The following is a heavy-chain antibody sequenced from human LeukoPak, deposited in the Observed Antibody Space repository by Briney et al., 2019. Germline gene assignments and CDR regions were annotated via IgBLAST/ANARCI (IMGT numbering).Heavy chain of an antibody. D-gene: IGHD2-15*01. CDR1: GGSISSHY. J-gene: IGHJ6*03. Sequence: PSETLSLTCTVSGGSISSHYWTWIGQSPVKGLEWIGDISNSGSTSYNPSLKSRVTISIDTSKNQFSLKLSSVTAADTAVYYCGRDALVGYFSYYYMDVWGKGTTVSVSS. V-gene: IGHV4-59*11. CDR2: ISNSGST. CDR3: GRDALVGYFSYYYMDV.